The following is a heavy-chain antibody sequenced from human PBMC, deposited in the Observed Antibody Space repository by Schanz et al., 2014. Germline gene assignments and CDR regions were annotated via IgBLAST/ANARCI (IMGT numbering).Heavy chain of an antibody. CDR2: FYNPGST. CDR3: ARNKYTSGWYYFDY. Sequence: QVQLQESGPGLVKPSETLSLTCTVSGDSVNSNYWNWIRQSPGRGLEWIGHFYNPGSTNYNPSLKRRATISIDASTNQVSLKLTSGTAADTAVYFCARNKYTSGWYYFDYWGQGVLVTVSS. CDR1: GDSVNSNY. V-gene: IGHV4-59*08. J-gene: IGHJ4*02. D-gene: IGHD6-19*01.